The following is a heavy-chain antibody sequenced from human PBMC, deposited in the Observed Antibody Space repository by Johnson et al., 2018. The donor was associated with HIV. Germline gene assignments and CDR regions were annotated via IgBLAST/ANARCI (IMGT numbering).Heavy chain of an antibody. CDR1: GFTFNTYG. Sequence: QVQLVESGGGLVKPGGSLRLSCAASGFTFNTYGMHWVRQAPGKGLEWVAVIWYDGSNKYYADSVKGRFTISRDSSKNTLDLQMNSLRAEDTAVYYCAIGRITMIVVDLRGGGFDIWGQGTMVTVSS. CDR2: IWYDGSNK. CDR3: AIGRITMIVVDLRGGGFDI. J-gene: IGHJ3*02. D-gene: IGHD3-22*01. V-gene: IGHV3-33*01.